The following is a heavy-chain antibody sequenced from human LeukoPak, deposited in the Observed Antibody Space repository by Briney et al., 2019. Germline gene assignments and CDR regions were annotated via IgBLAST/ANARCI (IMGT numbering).Heavy chain of an antibody. D-gene: IGHD3-9*01. CDR2: INDSGFST. CDR1: GFTFSSYV. J-gene: IGHJ4*02. Sequence: HPGGSLRLSCAASGFTFSSYVMSWVRQAPGKGLEWVATINDSGFSTYYADSVTGRFTISRDNSKNTLYLQMNSLRAEDTAVYYCAKELYDILTGYSSGFDHWGQGTLVTVSS. CDR3: AKELYDILTGYSSGFDH. V-gene: IGHV3-23*01.